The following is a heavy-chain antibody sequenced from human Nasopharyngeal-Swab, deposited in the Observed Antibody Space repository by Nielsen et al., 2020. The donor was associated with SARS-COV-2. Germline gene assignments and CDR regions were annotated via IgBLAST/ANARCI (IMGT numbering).Heavy chain of an antibody. Sequence: ASVKVSCKASGYTFTKFDINWVRQATGQGLEWMGWMNTDSGDADYVQKFQGRVIMTRDTSMNTAFMELSSLRSDDTAVYYCARGRNSGTHFDYWGQGTLVTVSS. CDR3: ARGRNSGTHFDY. D-gene: IGHD1-26*01. J-gene: IGHJ4*02. V-gene: IGHV1-8*01. CDR1: GYTFTKFD. CDR2: MNTDSGDA.